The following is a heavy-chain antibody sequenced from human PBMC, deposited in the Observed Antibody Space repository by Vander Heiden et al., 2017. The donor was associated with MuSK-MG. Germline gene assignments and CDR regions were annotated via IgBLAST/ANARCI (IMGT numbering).Heavy chain of an antibody. J-gene: IGHJ4*02. CDR2: IYYSGST. D-gene: IGHD2-15*01. CDR3: ARDYCSGGSCYPYYFDY. Sequence: QVQLQESGPGLVKPSETLSLTCTVSGGSVSSGSYYWSWIRQPPGKGLEWIGYIYYSGSTNYNPSLKSRVTISVDTSKNQFSLKLSSVTAADTAVYYCARDYCSGGSCYPYYFDYWGQGTLVTVSS. V-gene: IGHV4-61*01. CDR1: GGSVSSGSYY.